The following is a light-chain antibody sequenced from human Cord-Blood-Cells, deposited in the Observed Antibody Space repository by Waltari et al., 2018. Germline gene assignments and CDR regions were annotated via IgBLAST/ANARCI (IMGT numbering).Light chain of an antibody. CDR1: RNNVGGYNY. J-gene: IGLJ3*02. CDR2: DVS. CDR3: CPYAGSYTWV. Sequence: HSSLTQPLAVSCRPGRSVSMSWTGKRNNVGGYNYVSWYQQHPGKAPKLMIYDVSKRPSGVPDRFSGSKSGNTAPLTISELQAEDEADYYFCPYAGSYTWVFGGGTKLTVL. V-gene: IGLV2-11*01.